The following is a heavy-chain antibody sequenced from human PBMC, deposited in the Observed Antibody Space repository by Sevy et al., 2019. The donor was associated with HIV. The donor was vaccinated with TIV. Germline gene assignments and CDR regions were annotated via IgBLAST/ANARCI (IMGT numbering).Heavy chain of an antibody. J-gene: IGHJ4*02. CDR2: IKSMTDGGEA. CDR1: GFDFPNAW. D-gene: IGHD3-3*02. V-gene: IGHV3-15*07. CDR3: STAYLISH. Sequence: GGSLRLSCTASGFDFPNAWMNWIRQVPGKGLEWVGHIKSMTDGGEADYAAPVKGRFTISRHDSKNTLYLQMNSLKAEDTAVYYCSTAYLISHWGRGTLVTVSS.